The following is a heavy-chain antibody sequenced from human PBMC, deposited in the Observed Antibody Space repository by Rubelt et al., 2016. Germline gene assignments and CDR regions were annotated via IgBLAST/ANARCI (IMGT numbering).Heavy chain of an antibody. J-gene: IGHJ1*01. D-gene: IGHD2-21*02. CDR3: GGWPIIATASTYEY. V-gene: IGHV3-7*03. CDR2: IKQDGSEK. CDR1: GFTFGNHW. Sequence: EVQLVESGGGLVQPGGSLRLSCAASGFTFGNHWMSWIRQAPGKGLEWVANIKQDGSEKYYVDSVKGRFTIPRDNAKNLLYLRMNIMTADDTAVYYCGGWPIIATASTYEYWGQGTLVTVSS.